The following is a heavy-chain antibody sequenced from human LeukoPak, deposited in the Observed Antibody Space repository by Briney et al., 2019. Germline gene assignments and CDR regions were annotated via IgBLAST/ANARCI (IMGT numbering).Heavy chain of an antibody. CDR1: GGSISSYY. D-gene: IGHD2-2*01. CDR2: IYTSGST. V-gene: IGHV4-4*07. Sequence: SETLSLTCTVSGGSISSYYWSWIRPPAGKGLEWIGRIYTSGSTNYNPSLKSRVTMSVDTSKNQFSLKLSSVTAADTAVYHCARDRVPAASFDRWGQGTLVTVSS. J-gene: IGHJ5*02. CDR3: ARDRVPAASFDR.